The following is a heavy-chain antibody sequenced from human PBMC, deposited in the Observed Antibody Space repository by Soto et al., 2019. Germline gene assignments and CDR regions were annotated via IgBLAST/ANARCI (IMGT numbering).Heavy chain of an antibody. CDR1: GFNVGAFA. V-gene: IGHV3-23*01. Sequence: SLRLSCAASGFNVGAFAVNWVRQAPGKGLEWVSGISVSDAFIYYADSVRGRFSISRDASENILYLQMNSLRVDDTALYYCTRATVAAITALDYWGPGPLLTVSP. J-gene: IGHJ4*02. CDR3: TRATVAAITALDY. D-gene: IGHD1-20*01. CDR2: ISVSDAFI.